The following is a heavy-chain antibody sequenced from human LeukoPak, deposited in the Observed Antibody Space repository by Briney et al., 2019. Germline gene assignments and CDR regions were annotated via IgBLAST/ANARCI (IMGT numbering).Heavy chain of an antibody. D-gene: IGHD3-22*01. CDR1: GVSISSSNSY. Sequence: SETLSLTCTVSGVSISSSNSYWGWIRQPPGKGLEWIGTIYYSGSTYYNPSLKSRVTISVDTSKNQFSLKLSSVTAADTAVYYCARQVYDSSGYSTDFDYWGQGTLVTVSS. CDR2: IYYSGST. J-gene: IGHJ4*02. CDR3: ARQVYDSSGYSTDFDY. V-gene: IGHV4-39*01.